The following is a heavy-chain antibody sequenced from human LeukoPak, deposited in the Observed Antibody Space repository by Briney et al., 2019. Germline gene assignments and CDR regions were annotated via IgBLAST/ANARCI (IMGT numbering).Heavy chain of an antibody. V-gene: IGHV3-66*01. CDR2: IYSGGST. J-gene: IGHJ4*02. D-gene: IGHD2-15*01. CDR3: AKGVSYVVVVAATLYYFDY. CDR1: GFTVSSNY. Sequence: GGSLRLSCAASGFTVSSNYMSWVRQAPGRGLEWVSVIYSGGSTYYADSVKGRFTISRDNSKNTLYLQMNSLRAEDTAVYYCAKGVSYVVVVAATLYYFDYWGQGTLVTVSS.